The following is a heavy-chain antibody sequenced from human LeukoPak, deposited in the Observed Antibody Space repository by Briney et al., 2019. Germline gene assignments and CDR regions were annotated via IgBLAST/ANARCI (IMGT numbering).Heavy chain of an antibody. D-gene: IGHD6-13*01. Sequence: ASVKVSCKASGYTFTGYYMHWVRQAPGQGLEWMGWMNPNSGNTGYAQKFQGRVTMTRNTSISTAYMELSSLRSEDTAVYYCARGEAANDYWGQGTLVTVSS. V-gene: IGHV1-8*02. CDR1: GYTFTGYY. CDR2: MNPNSGNT. J-gene: IGHJ4*02. CDR3: ARGEAANDY.